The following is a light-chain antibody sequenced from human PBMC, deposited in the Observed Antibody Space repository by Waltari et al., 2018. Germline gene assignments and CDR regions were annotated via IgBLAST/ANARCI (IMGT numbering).Light chain of an antibody. V-gene: IGLV2-14*01. CDR3: SSYTKNSTYV. J-gene: IGLJ1*01. CDR2: EVS. CDR1: SRDVGGYNF. Sequence: QSALTQPASVSGSPGQSLTIPCTGTSRDVGGYNFFSWYQHHPGKAPKLILFEVSNRPSGVSNRFSGSKSGNTASLTISGLQAEDEADYYCSSYTKNSTYVFGTGTKVTVL.